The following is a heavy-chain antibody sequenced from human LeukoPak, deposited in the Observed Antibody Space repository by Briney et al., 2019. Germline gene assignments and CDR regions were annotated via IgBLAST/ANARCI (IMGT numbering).Heavy chain of an antibody. Sequence: SGGSLRLSCAASGFTFSSYSLNWVRQAPGKGLEWVSYISSSSRSIYYADSVKGRFTISRDNSKNTLYLQMNSLRAEDAAVYYCAGSSWYLRWGQGTLVTASS. V-gene: IGHV3-48*01. CDR1: GFTFSSYS. J-gene: IGHJ4*02. CDR2: ISSSSRSI. CDR3: AGSSWYLR. D-gene: IGHD6-13*01.